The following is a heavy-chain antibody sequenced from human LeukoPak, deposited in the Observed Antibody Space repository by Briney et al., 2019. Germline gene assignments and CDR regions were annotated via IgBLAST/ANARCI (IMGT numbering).Heavy chain of an antibody. J-gene: IGHJ4*02. CDR1: GGSISSYY. CDR2: IYYSGST. CDR3: ARGEMASKFDY. Sequence: SETLSLTCTVSGGSISSYYWSWIRQPPGKGLEWIGYIYYSGSTNYNPSLKSRVTISVDTFKDQFSLKLSSVTAADTAVYYCARGEMASKFDYWGQGTLVTVSS. D-gene: IGHD5-24*01. V-gene: IGHV4-59*01.